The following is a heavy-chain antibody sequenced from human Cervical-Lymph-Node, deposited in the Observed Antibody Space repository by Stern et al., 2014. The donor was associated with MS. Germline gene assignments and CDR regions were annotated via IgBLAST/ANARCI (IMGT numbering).Heavy chain of an antibody. CDR3: ARRLGLQQLGTNWFEP. CDR1: GGSISSGGYY. CDR2: IYYSGST. Sequence: VQLVESGPGLVKPSQTLSLTCTVSGGSISSGGYYWSWIRQHPGKGLEGIGYIYYSGSTYYNPSLKSRVTISVDTSKNQFSLKLSSVTAADTAVYYCARRLGLQQLGTNWFEPWGQGTLVTVSS. J-gene: IGHJ5*02. V-gene: IGHV4-31*03. D-gene: IGHD6-13*01.